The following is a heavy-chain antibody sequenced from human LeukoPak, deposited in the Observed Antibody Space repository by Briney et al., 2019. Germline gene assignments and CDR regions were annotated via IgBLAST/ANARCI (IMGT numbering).Heavy chain of an antibody. Sequence: ASVKVSCKASGYTFTSYDINWVRQATGQGLEWMGWMNPNSGNTGYAQKFQGRVTMTRNTSISTAYMELSSLRSEDTAVYYCARQEPDYGDYPSAWDLDYWGQGTLVTVSS. CDR2: MNPNSGNT. CDR1: GYTFTSYD. J-gene: IGHJ4*02. D-gene: IGHD4-17*01. CDR3: ARQEPDYGDYPSAWDLDY. V-gene: IGHV1-8*01.